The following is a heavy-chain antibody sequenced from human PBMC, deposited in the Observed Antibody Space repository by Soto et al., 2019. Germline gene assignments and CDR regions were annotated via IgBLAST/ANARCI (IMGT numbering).Heavy chain of an antibody. V-gene: IGHV1-69*12. CDR2: VIPIFGTK. CDR3: AMSEVTDYGDYFWFDP. J-gene: IGHJ5*02. CDR1: GGTFRRQA. D-gene: IGHD4-17*01. Sequence: QVQLVQSGTEVKKPGSSVKVSCQASGGTFRRQALSWVRQAPGQGLEWMGGVIPIFGTKNYAQKFQGRVTCTADQSAGTVHMELSSLTYGEWAVYFCAMSEVTDYGDYFWFDPWGQGTLVIVSS.